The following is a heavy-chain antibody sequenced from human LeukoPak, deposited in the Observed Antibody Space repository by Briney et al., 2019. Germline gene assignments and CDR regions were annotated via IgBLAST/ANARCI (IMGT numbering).Heavy chain of an antibody. J-gene: IGHJ5*02. CDR1: GFTFDDYG. Sequence: GGSLRLSCAASGFTFDDYGMSWVRQAPGKGLEWVSGTNWNGGSTGYADSVRGRFTISRDNAKTSLYMQMNSVRDEDTAVYYCAKALLRYFDWLAHWGQGTLVTVSS. CDR2: TNWNGGST. V-gene: IGHV3-20*04. CDR3: AKALLRYFDWLAH. D-gene: IGHD3-9*01.